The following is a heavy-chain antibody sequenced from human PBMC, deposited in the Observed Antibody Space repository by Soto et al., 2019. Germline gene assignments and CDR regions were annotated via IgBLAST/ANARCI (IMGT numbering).Heavy chain of an antibody. D-gene: IGHD3-22*01. V-gene: IGHV1-69*12. CDR2: IIPIFGTA. J-gene: IGHJ5*02. CDR3: GRDGAPSIGYYPYWFDP. Sequence: QVQLVQSGAEVKKPGSSVKVSCKASGGTFSSYAISWVRQAPGQGLEWMGEIIPIFGTANYAQKFQGRVTITADESPSTGFMELSSLRSEDTAVYYCGRDGAPSIGYYPYWFDPWGQGTLVTVSS. CDR1: GGTFSSYA.